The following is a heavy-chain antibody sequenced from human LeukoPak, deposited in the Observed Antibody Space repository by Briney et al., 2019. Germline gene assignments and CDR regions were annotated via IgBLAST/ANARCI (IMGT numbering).Heavy chain of an antibody. Sequence: ASVKVSCTASGYTFTSYGISWVRQAPGQGLEWMGWISAYNGNTNYAQKLQGRVTMTRDTSTSTVYMELSSLRSEDTAVYYCARVKITMVRGAHSYFDYWGQGTLVTVSS. CDR3: ARVKITMVRGAHSYFDY. J-gene: IGHJ4*02. D-gene: IGHD3-10*01. V-gene: IGHV1-18*01. CDR2: ISAYNGNT. CDR1: GYTFTSYG.